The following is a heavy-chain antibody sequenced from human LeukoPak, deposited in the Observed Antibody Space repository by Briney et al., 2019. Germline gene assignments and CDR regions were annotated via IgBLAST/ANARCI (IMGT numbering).Heavy chain of an antibody. J-gene: IGHJ4*02. CDR3: ARDLNVITGA. V-gene: IGHV1-8*01. CDR1: GYTFTSYD. D-gene: IGHD2-8*02. Sequence: ASVKVSCKASGYTFTSYDINWVRQATGQGLEWMGWMNPNSGNTGYAQKFQGRVTMTRNTSIGTAYMELSSLRSEDTAVYYCARDLNVITGAWGQGTLVTVSS. CDR2: MNPNSGNT.